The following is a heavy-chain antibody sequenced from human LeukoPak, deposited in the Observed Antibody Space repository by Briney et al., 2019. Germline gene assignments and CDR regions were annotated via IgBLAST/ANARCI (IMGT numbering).Heavy chain of an antibody. J-gene: IGHJ4*02. CDR3: ATVNYYYDSSGYHDY. CDR1: GYTLTELS. D-gene: IGHD3-22*01. CDR2: FDPEDGKT. Sequence: ASVTVSCKVSGYTLTELSMHWVRQAPGKGLEWMGGFDPEDGKTIYAQKFQGRVTMTEDTSTDTAYMELSSLRSEDTAVYYCATVNYYYDSSGYHDYWGQGTLVTVSS. V-gene: IGHV1-24*01.